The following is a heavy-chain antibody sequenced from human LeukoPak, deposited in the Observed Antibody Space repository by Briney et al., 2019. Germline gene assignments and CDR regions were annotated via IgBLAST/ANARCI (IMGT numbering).Heavy chain of an antibody. CDR3: ARIRGSGSYQSTYYYYYMDV. Sequence: GESLKISCKGSGYSFTSYWIGWVRQMPGKGLEWMGIIYPGDSDTRYSPSFQGQVTISADKSISTAYLQWSSLKASDTAMYYCARIRGSGSYQSTYYYYYMDVWGKGTTVTISS. V-gene: IGHV5-51*01. J-gene: IGHJ6*03. CDR1: GYSFTSYW. D-gene: IGHD3-10*01. CDR2: IYPGDSDT.